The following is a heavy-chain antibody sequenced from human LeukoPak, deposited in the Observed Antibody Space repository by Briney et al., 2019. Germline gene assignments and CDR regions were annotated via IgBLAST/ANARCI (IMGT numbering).Heavy chain of an antibody. V-gene: IGHV4-31*03. CDR2: IYYSGST. CDR1: GGSFSSGGYY. CDR3: ARSSGKAAYYYYYMDV. J-gene: IGHJ6*03. Sequence: SETLSLTCTVSGGSFSSGGYYWSWIRQHPGKGLEWIGYIYYSGSTYYNPSHKSRVTISVDTSKNQFSLKLSSVTAADTAVYYCARSSGKAAYYYYYMDVWGKGTTVTVSS. D-gene: IGHD2-15*01.